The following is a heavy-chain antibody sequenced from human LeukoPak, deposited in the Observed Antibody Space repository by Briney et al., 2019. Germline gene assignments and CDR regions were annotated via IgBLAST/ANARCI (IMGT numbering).Heavy chain of an antibody. CDR2: ISGGGDIT. Sequence: PGGSLRLSCAASGFNFANHAMSWVRQTAGKGLEWVSVISGGGDITYYADSVKGRFTISRDNSKDTLFLQMHSLRPGDTAVYYCVREDTPATANYWGQGTLVTISS. V-gene: IGHV3-23*01. CDR1: GFNFANHA. CDR3: VREDTPATANY. D-gene: IGHD2-21*02. J-gene: IGHJ4*02.